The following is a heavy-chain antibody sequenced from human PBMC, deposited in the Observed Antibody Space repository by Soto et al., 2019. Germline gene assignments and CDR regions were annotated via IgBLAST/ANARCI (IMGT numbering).Heavy chain of an antibody. J-gene: IGHJ4*02. CDR2: ITHSGGT. V-gene: IGHV4-34*01. CDR3: ARVGYYYDSSGYYAKYYFDY. D-gene: IGHD3-22*01. CDR1: GGSFSGYY. Sequence: SETLSLSCAVSGGSFSGYYWSWIRQPPGKGLEWIGEITHSGGTNYNPSLKSRVTLSLDTSKNQFSLKLSSVTAADTAVYYCARVGYYYDSSGYYAKYYFDYWGQGTLVTVSS.